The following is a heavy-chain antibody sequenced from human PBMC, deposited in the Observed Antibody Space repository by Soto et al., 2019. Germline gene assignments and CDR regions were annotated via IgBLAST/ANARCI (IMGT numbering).Heavy chain of an antibody. V-gene: IGHV4-59*01. J-gene: IGHJ5*02. CDR3: ARVRYSGWFGELLDYNWFDP. CDR1: GGSISSYY. D-gene: IGHD3-10*01. CDR2: IYYSGST. Sequence: SETLSLTCTVSGGSISSYYWSWIRQPPGKGLEWIGYIYYSGSTNYNPSLKSRVTISVDTSKNQFSLKLSSVTAADTAVYYCARVRYSGWFGELLDYNWFDPWGQGTLVTVPQ.